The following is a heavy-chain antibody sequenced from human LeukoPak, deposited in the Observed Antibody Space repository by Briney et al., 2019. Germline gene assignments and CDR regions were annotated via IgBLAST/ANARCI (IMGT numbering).Heavy chain of an antibody. J-gene: IGHJ4*02. V-gene: IGHV4-4*07. D-gene: IGHD3-3*01. CDR1: GGSISSYY. CDR2: IYTSGST. Sequence: SETLSLTCTVSGGSISSYYWSWIRQPAGKGLEWIGRIYTSGSTNYNPSLKSRVTMSVDTPKNQFSLKLSSVTAADTAVYYCARGVFGVVIQNCYFDYWGQGTLVTVSS. CDR3: ARGVFGVVIQNCYFDY.